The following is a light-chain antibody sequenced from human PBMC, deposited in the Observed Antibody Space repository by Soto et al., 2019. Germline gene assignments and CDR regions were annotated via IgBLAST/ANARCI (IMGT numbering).Light chain of an antibody. CDR3: QDYGSSRT. CDR1: QSVSSSY. CDR2: GAS. V-gene: IGKV3-20*01. Sequence: ENVLTQSPATLSLSPGERATLSCRASQSVSSSYLAWYQQKPGQAPRLLIYGASSRATGIPDRFSGSGSGTDFTLTISRLEPEDFAVYYCQDYGSSRTFGQGTKVEIK. J-gene: IGKJ1*01.